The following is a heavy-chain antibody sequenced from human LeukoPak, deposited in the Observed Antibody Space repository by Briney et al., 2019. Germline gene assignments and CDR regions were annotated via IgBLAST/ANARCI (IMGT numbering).Heavy chain of an antibody. J-gene: IGHJ5*02. CDR1: GGSFSNHF. V-gene: IGHV4-4*07. D-gene: IGHD6-13*01. Sequence: SKTLSLTCSVSGGSFSNHFWSWVRQPAGKGLEWIGRIYPSGNTNYNPSLKSRVTMSVDTSKNQFSLKLSSVTAADTAVYYCARERSSSWYGDWFDPWGQGTLVTVSS. CDR2: IYPSGNT. CDR3: ARERSSSWYGDWFDP.